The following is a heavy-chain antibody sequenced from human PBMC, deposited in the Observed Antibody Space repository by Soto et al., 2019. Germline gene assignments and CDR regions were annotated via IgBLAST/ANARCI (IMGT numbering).Heavy chain of an antibody. CDR1: GGTFSSYA. Sequence: QVQLVQSGAEVKKPGSSVKVSCKASGGTFSSYAISWVRQAPGQGLEWMGGIIPIFGTAAYAQKFQGRVTITADESTSTAYMELSTLRSEDTAVYYCASHGGRSPEGRYYYGMDVWGQGTTVTVSS. V-gene: IGHV1-69*12. CDR3: ASHGGRSPEGRYYYGMDV. D-gene: IGHD1-26*01. J-gene: IGHJ6*02. CDR2: IIPIFGTA.